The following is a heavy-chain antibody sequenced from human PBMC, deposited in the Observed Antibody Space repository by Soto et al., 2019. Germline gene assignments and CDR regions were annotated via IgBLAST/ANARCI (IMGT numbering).Heavy chain of an antibody. CDR1: GGTFSSYA. CDR3: ASGGTRFDYYYGMDV. Sequence: SVKVSCKASGGTFSSYAISWVRQAPGQGLEWMGGIIPIFGTANYAQKFQGRVTITADESTSTAYMELSSLRSEDTAVYYCASGGTRFDYYYGMDVWGQGTTVTVSS. V-gene: IGHV1-69*13. CDR2: IIPIFGTA. J-gene: IGHJ6*02. D-gene: IGHD1-7*01.